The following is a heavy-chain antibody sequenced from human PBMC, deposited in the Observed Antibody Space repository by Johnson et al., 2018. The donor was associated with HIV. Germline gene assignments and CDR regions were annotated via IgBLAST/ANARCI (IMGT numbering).Heavy chain of an antibody. CDR1: GFTFSSYA. V-gene: IGHV3-30*04. J-gene: IGHJ3*01. Sequence: QVQLVESGGGLVQPGGSLRLSCAASGFTFSSYAMHWVRQTPGKGLEWVAVISYDGNKKYYADSVKGGFIISRDNSKNTVYLQMNSLRAEDTAVYSCARDALQQLRPRSAFNLWGQGTMVTVSS. CDR3: ARDALQQLRPRSAFNL. D-gene: IGHD6-13*01. CDR2: ISYDGNKK.